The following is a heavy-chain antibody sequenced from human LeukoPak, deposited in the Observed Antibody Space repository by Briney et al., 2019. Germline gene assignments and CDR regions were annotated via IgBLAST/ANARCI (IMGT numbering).Heavy chain of an antibody. D-gene: IGHD5-18*01. CDR1: GFTFSGYG. Sequence: GRSLRLSFAASGFTFSGYGMHWVRQAPDKGLEWVAVIWYDGNNKYYADSVKGRFTISRDNSKNTLYLQMNSLRAEDTAVYYCAKDWGYTTMVSYYFDYWGQGALVTVSS. CDR3: AKDWGYTTMVSYYFDY. J-gene: IGHJ4*02. CDR2: IWYDGNNK. V-gene: IGHV3-33*06.